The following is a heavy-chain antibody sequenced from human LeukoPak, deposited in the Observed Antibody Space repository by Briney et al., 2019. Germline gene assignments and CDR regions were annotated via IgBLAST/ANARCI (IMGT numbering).Heavy chain of an antibody. D-gene: IGHD6-6*01. CDR2: IYYSGTT. J-gene: IGHJ5*02. Sequence: SETLSLTCTVSGGSISSQYWSWLRQPPGKGLEWIGYIYYSGTTSYNPSLKSRVTISVDTSKNQFSLRLSSVTAADTAVYYCARDIISEYSSSHSHFDPWGQGTLVTVSS. CDR1: GGSISSQY. V-gene: IGHV4-59*11. CDR3: ARDIISEYSSSHSHFDP.